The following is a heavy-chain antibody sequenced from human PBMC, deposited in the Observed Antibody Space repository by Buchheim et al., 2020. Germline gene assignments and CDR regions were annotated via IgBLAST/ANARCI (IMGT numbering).Heavy chain of an antibody. CDR1: GGSISSYY. CDR3: ARVGYDFWSGYRNLGDFDI. CDR2: IYYSGST. D-gene: IGHD3-3*01. J-gene: IGHJ3*02. V-gene: IGHV4-59*01. Sequence: QVQLQESGPGLVKPSETLSLTCTVSGGSISSYYWSWIRQPPGKGLEWIGYIYYSGSTNYNPSLKSRVTISVDTSKNQFSLKLSSVTAADTAVYYCARVGYDFWSGYRNLGDFDIWGQGT.